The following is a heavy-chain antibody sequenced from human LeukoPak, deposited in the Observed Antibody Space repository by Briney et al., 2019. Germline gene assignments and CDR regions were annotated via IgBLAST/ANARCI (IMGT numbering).Heavy chain of an antibody. Sequence: GGSLRLSCAVSGITLSNYGMSWVRQAPGKGLEWVAGLSGSGGGTNYADSVQGRFTISRDNPKNTLYLQMNSLRADDTAVYYCTRDPNGDYVGAFESWGQGTLVTVSS. CDR1: GITLSNYG. J-gene: IGHJ5*01. CDR3: TRDPNGDYVGAFES. V-gene: IGHV3-23*01. D-gene: IGHD4-17*01. CDR2: LSGSGGGT.